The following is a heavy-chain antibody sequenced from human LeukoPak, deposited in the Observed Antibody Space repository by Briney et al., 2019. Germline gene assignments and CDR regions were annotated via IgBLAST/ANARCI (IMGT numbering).Heavy chain of an antibody. J-gene: IGHJ4*02. D-gene: IGHD3-9*01. CDR1: EYSFPNYC. Sequence: HGESLKISCQHSEYSFPNYCIGWVRQMPGKGLEWMGIIYPDDSDTRYSPSFQGQVTISADKSISTAYLQWSSLKASDTAMYYCARSYDILTGYYLFDYWGQGTLVTVSS. CDR2: IYPDDSDT. V-gene: IGHV5-51*01. CDR3: ARSYDILTGYYLFDY.